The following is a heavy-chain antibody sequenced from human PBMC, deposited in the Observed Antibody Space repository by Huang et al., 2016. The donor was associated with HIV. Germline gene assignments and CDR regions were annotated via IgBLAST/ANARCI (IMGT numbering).Heavy chain of an antibody. D-gene: IGHD6-25*01. V-gene: IGHV3-7*01. CDR3: ATKTAGMDI. J-gene: IGHJ6*02. CDR2: IKQDESEK. CDR1: TFTFGAYL. Sequence: VESGGRSVQPGGSIKLSCVGSTFTFGAYLMSWVRQPPGKGLEWLANIKQDESEKYYVASVKGRFNISRDNARKVLFLEMDDLRVEDTAIYFCATKTAGMDIWGQGTTVTVSS.